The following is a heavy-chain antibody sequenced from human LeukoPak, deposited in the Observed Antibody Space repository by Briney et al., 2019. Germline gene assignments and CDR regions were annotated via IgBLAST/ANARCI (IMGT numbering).Heavy chain of an antibody. J-gene: IGHJ5*02. CDR2: IISDGSST. V-gene: IGHV3-74*01. D-gene: IGHD4-17*01. CDR3: ARGVNGDSRFDP. Sequence: GGSLRLSCAVSGITFSTIGVSWVRQAPGKGLVWVSRIISDGSSTSYADSVKGRFTISRDNAKKTLHLQMNSLRAEDTAVYYGARGVNGDSRFDPWGQGTLVTVSS. CDR1: GITFSTIG.